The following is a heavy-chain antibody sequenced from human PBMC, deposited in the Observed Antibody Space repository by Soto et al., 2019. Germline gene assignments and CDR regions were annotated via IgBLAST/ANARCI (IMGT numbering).Heavy chain of an antibody. D-gene: IGHD6-13*01. Sequence: QVQLVESGGGVVQPGRSLRLSCAASGFTFSSYGMHWVRQAPGKGLEWVAVIWYDGSNKYYADSVKGRFTISRDNSKNTLYLQMTSLRAEDTAVYYCARGPLYRSSWYLGAGYFDYWGQGTLVTVSS. CDR3: ARGPLYRSSWYLGAGYFDY. J-gene: IGHJ4*02. V-gene: IGHV3-33*01. CDR2: IWYDGSNK. CDR1: GFTFSSYG.